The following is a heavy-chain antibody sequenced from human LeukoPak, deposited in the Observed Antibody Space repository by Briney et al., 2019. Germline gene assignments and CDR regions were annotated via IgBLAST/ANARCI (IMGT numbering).Heavy chain of an antibody. CDR3: ARDSKWELLLGWFDP. Sequence: ASVKVSCKASGYTFTSYYMHWVRQAPGQGLEWMGIINPSGGSTSYAQKFQGRVTMTRDTSTSTVYMELSNLRSEDTAVYYCARDSKWELLLGWFDPWGQGTLVTVSS. V-gene: IGHV1-46*01. D-gene: IGHD1-26*01. CDR2: INPSGGST. J-gene: IGHJ5*02. CDR1: GYTFTSYY.